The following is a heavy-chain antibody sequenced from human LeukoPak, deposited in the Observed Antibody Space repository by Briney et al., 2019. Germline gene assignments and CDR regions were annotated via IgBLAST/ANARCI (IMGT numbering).Heavy chain of an antibody. V-gene: IGHV1-8*01. D-gene: IGHD5-18*01. CDR2: MNPNSGNT. CDR1: GYAYTRYD. CDR3: ARGRGDTAMVRDYYYYMDV. J-gene: IGHJ6*03. Sequence: ASVKVSCKASGYAYTRYDINWVRQATGQGLEWMGWMNPNSGNTGYAQKFQGRVTMTRNTSISTAYMELSSLRSEDTAVYYCARGRGDTAMVRDYYYYMDVWGKGTTVTVSS.